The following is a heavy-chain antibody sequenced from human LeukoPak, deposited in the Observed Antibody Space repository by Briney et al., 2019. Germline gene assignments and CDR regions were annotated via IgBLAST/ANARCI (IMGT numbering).Heavy chain of an antibody. CDR1: GGTFSSYG. V-gene: IGHV1-18*01. CDR2: ISAYNGNT. J-gene: IGHJ6*03. Sequence: ASVKVSCKASGGTFSSYGISWVRQAPGQGLEWMGWISAYNGNTNYAQKLQGRVTMTTDTSTSTAYMELSSLRSEDTAVYYCAREGISLGWFGDRPHYYMDVWGKGTTVTVSS. D-gene: IGHD3-10*01. CDR3: AREGISLGWFGDRPHYYMDV.